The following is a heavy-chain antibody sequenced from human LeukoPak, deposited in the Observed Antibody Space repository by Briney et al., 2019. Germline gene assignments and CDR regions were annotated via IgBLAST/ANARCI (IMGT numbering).Heavy chain of an antibody. CDR1: GYSLSSGYY. D-gene: IGHD2-2*02. V-gene: IGHV4-38-2*02. CDR2: IYHSGST. Sequence: SETLSLTCTLSGYSLSSGYYWGWIRPPPGKGLEWIGSIYHSGSTYYNPSLKSRVTISVDTSKHQFSLKLSSVTAADTAVYYCASIVPAAIAPYYYYYMDVWGKGTTVSVSS. J-gene: IGHJ6*03. CDR3: ASIVPAAIAPYYYYYMDV.